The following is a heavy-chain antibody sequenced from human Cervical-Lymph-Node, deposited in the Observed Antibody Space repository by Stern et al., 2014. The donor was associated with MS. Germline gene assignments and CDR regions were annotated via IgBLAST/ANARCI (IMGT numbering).Heavy chain of an antibody. CDR3: ARDYGDYAFDY. J-gene: IGHJ4*02. Sequence: VQLVESGAEVKKPGEYLKISCKGSGYSFTANWIAWVRQMPGQGLEWMGIIYPGDSDTRYSPSFQGQVTISADKSISTAYLQWSSLKASDTAMYYCARDYGDYAFDYWGQGTLVTVSS. D-gene: IGHD4-17*01. CDR2: IYPGDSDT. V-gene: IGHV5-51*01. CDR1: GYSFTANW.